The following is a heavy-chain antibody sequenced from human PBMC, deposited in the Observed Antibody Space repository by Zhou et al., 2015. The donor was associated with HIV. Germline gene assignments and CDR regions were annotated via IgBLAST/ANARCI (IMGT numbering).Heavy chain of an antibody. Sequence: QVQLVQSGAEVKKPGSSVKVSCKASGGTFSSYAISWVRQAPGQGLEWMGGIIPIFGTANYAQKFQGRVTITADESTSTAYMELSSLRSEDTAVYYCASLNYDYVWGSYRYGSFDYWGQGTLVTVSS. J-gene: IGHJ4*02. CDR1: GGTFSSYA. V-gene: IGHV1-69*01. D-gene: IGHD3-16*02. CDR3: ASLNYDYVWGSYRYGSFDY. CDR2: IIPIFGTA.